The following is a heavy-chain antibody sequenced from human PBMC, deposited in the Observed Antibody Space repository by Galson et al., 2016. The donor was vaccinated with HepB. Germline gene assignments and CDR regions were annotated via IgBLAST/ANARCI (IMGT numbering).Heavy chain of an antibody. CDR2: VDGSTDTT. CDR3: ARGTSGYAAFDI. Sequence: SLRLSCAASGSTLNTYAMSWVRQAPGKGLEWVSAVDGSTDTTYHADSVKGRFTLSRDNSRDSVSLQMNGLRVEDTAVYFCARGTSGYAAFDIWGQGTLVTVS. J-gene: IGHJ3*02. D-gene: IGHD6-25*01. CDR1: GSTLNTYA. V-gene: IGHV3-23*01.